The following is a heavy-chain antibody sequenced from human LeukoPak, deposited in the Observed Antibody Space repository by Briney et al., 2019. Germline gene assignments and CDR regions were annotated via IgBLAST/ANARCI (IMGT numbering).Heavy chain of an antibody. Sequence: GGSLRLPCAASGFTFSSYAMSWVRQAPGKGLEWVSAISGSGGSTYYADSVKGRFSISRDNSKNTLYLQMNSLRAEDTAIYYCARTYDTSGYYYSEYFQHWGQGTLVTVSS. J-gene: IGHJ1*01. CDR2: ISGSGGST. D-gene: IGHD3-22*01. CDR3: ARTYDTSGYYYSEYFQH. CDR1: GFTFSSYA. V-gene: IGHV3-23*01.